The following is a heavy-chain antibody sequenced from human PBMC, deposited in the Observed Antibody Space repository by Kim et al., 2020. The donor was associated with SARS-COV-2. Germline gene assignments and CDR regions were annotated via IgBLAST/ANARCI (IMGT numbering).Heavy chain of an antibody. CDR3: ATRWAAAGNYFDY. Sequence: GESLKISCKGSGYSFTSYWISWVRQMPGKGLEWMGRIDPSDSYTNYSPSFQGHVTISADKSISTAYLQWSSLKASDTAMYYCATRWAAAGNYFDYWGQGTLVTVSS. D-gene: IGHD6-13*01. V-gene: IGHV5-10-1*01. CDR2: IDPSDSYT. J-gene: IGHJ4*02. CDR1: GYSFTSYW.